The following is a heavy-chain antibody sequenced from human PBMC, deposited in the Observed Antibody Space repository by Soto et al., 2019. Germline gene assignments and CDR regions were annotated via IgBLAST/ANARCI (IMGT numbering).Heavy chain of an antibody. J-gene: IGHJ4*02. CDR1: GFTFSSYA. Sequence: EVQLLESGGGLVQPGGSLRLSCAASGFTFSSYAMSWVRQAPGKGLEWVSAISGSGGSTYYADSVKGRFTISRDNSKNTLYLQMNSLRAEDTSVYYCAKMGYYYASSGSRLDYWGQGTLVTVSS. V-gene: IGHV3-23*01. D-gene: IGHD3-22*01. CDR3: AKMGYYYASSGSRLDY. CDR2: ISGSGGST.